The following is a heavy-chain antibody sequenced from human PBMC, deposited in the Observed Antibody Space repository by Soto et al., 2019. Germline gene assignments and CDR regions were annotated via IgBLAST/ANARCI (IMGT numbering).Heavy chain of an antibody. Sequence: QVQLVESGGGVVQPGRSLRLSCAASEFTFSSYGMHWVRQAPGKGLEWVAFIWYDGSNKYYVDSVKGRFTISRDNSKNKLNLQMNSLRDEDTAVYYCARDLGTSMIRGGRFDPWGQGTLVTVSS. D-gene: IGHD3-10*01. V-gene: IGHV3-33*01. CDR2: IWYDGSNK. CDR3: ARDLGTSMIRGGRFDP. J-gene: IGHJ5*02. CDR1: EFTFSSYG.